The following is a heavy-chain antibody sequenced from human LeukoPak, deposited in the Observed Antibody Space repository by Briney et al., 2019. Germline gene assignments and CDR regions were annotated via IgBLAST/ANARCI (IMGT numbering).Heavy chain of an antibody. CDR3: ARQVVPSGYDLHFDY. CDR2: VYYSGST. J-gene: IGHJ4*02. D-gene: IGHD5-12*01. Sequence: PSETLSLTCTVSGGSISYYYWSWIRQPPGKGLEWIGYVYYSGSTSYNPSLKSRVIISVDTSKNQFSLKLSSVTAADTAVYYCARQVVPSGYDLHFDYWGRGTLVTVSS. CDR1: GGSISYYY. V-gene: IGHV4-59*08.